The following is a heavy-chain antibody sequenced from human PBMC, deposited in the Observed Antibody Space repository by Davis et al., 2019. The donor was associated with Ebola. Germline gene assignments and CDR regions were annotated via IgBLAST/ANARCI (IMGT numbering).Heavy chain of an antibody. CDR2: IIPFLGIA. CDR1: GGTFSSYT. CDR3: ARERREGDRVAAGFRGWFDP. D-gene: IGHD6-13*01. V-gene: IGHV1-69*10. Sequence: SVKVSCKASGGTFSSYTISWVRQAPGQGLEWLGRIIPFLGIANYAQKFQGRVTITADKSTSTADMELSSLRAEDTVGYCCARERREGDRVAAGFRGWFDPWGQGTLVTVSS. J-gene: IGHJ5*02.